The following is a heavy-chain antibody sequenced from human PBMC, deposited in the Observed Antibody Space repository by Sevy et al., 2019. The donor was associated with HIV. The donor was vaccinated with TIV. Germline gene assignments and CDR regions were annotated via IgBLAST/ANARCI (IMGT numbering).Heavy chain of an antibody. J-gene: IGHJ4*02. CDR1: GFIFSDYC. CDR2: ISRSSSNK. CDR3: AKLPTMAAARDDY. V-gene: IGHV3-11*01. Sequence: GGSLRLSCAASGFIFSDYCMSWIRQAPGKGLEWVSYISRSSSNKFYADSVKGRFTISRDNSKNSLYLQMSSLRAEDTAVYFCAKLPTMAAARDDYWGLGILVTVSS. D-gene: IGHD6-13*01.